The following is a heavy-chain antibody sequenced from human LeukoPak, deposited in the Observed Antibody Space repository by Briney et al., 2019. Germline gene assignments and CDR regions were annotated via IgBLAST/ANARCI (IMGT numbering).Heavy chain of an antibody. CDR3: ARVGYNYGSRDAYGMDV. CDR2: IYISGST. V-gene: IGHV4-4*07. J-gene: IGHJ6*02. Sequence: PSETLSLTCTVSGASISSYYWSWIRQPAGKGLERIGRIYISGSTDYNPSLKSRVTMSVDTSKNQISLKLTSVTAADTAVYYCARVGYNYGSRDAYGMDVWGQGTTVTVSS. CDR1: GASISSYY. D-gene: IGHD5-18*01.